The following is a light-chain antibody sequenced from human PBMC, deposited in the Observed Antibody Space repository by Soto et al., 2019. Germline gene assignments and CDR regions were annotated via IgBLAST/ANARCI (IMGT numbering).Light chain of an antibody. J-gene: IGKJ4*01. CDR2: DAS. Sequence: ETVMTQSPAAMSVSTGERATLSCRASQSVSKFVAWYHQKPGQVPRLLIYDASTRATGIPPRFSGSGSGTEFTLTISSLQSADFAVYYCQQYTSWPLTFGGGTKVEIK. CDR1: QSVSKF. V-gene: IGKV3-15*01. CDR3: QQYTSWPLT.